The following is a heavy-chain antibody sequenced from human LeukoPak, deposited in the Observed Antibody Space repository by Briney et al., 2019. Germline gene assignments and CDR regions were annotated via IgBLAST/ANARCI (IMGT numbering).Heavy chain of an antibody. CDR2: IIPIFGTA. D-gene: IGHD3-3*01. CDR3: ARGRTKVDYDFWSGYLFDY. J-gene: IGHJ4*02. Sequence: SVKVSCKASGGTFSSYAISWVRQAPGQGLEWMGRIIPIFGTAHYAQKFQGRVTITTDESTSTAYMELSSLRSEDTAVYYCARGRTKVDYDFWSGYLFDYWGQGTLVTVSS. V-gene: IGHV1-69*05. CDR1: GGTFSSYA.